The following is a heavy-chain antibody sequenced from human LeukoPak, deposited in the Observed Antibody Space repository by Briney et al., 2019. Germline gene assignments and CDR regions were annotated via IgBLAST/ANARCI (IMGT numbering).Heavy chain of an antibody. CDR2: INWNGGST. D-gene: IGHD2-2*01. J-gene: IGHJ4*02. CDR3: AKDVLGYCSSTSCYGNDY. V-gene: IGHV3-20*04. CDR1: GFTFDDYG. Sequence: GGSLRLSCAAPGFTFDDYGMSWVRQAPGKGLEWVSGINWNGGSTGYADSVKGRFTISRDNSKNTLYLQMNSLRAEDTAVYYCAKDVLGYCSSTSCYGNDYWGQGTLVTVSS.